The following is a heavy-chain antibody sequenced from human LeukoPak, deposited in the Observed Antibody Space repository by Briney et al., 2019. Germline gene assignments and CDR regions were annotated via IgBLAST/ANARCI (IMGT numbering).Heavy chain of an antibody. J-gene: IGHJ3*02. CDR1: GFIFSSYA. CDR3: ARDRSGQRQLTTAFDI. CDR2: ISGSGGTT. D-gene: IGHD3-3*01. Sequence: GGSLRLSCAASGFIFSSYAMSWVRQAPGRGLEWVSAISGSGGTTYYEDSVKGRFTISRDNSRNTLYLLMNSLRADDTAVYHCARDRSGQRQLTTAFDIWGQGTMVTVSS. V-gene: IGHV3-23*01.